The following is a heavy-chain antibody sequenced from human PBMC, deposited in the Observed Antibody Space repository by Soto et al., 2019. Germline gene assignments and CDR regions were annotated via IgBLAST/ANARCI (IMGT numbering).Heavy chain of an antibody. CDR3: ARDPTTVTKGGFEV. Sequence: QVQLQVSGPGLVKPSQTLSLTCSVSGGSFSSGAYYWSWIRQHPGEGLEWIGYITYSGTTYSNPSLKSRVSLSVDTSKNQFSLRLSSVTAADTAVYYCARDPTTVTKGGFEVWGQGTMVTVSS. CDR2: ITYSGTT. J-gene: IGHJ3*01. D-gene: IGHD4-17*01. V-gene: IGHV4-31*03. CDR1: GGSFSSGAYY.